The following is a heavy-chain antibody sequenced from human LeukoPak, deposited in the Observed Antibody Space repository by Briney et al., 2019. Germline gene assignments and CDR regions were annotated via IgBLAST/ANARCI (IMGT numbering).Heavy chain of an antibody. J-gene: IGHJ4*02. CDR2: IYSGGST. CDR3: ARDMDYGDPPDY. V-gene: IGHV3-66*01. Sequence: GGSLRLSCAASGFTVSSKYMSWVRQAPRKGLEWVSVIYSGGSTYYADSVKGRFTISRDNSKNTLYLQMNSLRAEDTAVYYCARDMDYGDPPDYWGQGTLVTVSS. D-gene: IGHD4-17*01. CDR1: GFTVSSKY.